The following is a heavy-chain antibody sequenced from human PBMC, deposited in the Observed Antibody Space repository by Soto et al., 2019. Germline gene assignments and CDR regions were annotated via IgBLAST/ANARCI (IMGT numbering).Heavy chain of an antibody. CDR3: ARSPQLEDYYYYGMDV. Sequence: PGGSLRLSCAASGFTFSSYSMNWVRQAPGKGLEWVSSISSSSSYIYYADSVKGRFTISRDNAKNSLYLQMNSLRAEDTAVYYCARSPQLEDYYYYGMDVWGQGTTVTVSS. CDR2: ISSSSSYI. CDR1: GFTFSSYS. D-gene: IGHD1-1*01. V-gene: IGHV3-21*01. J-gene: IGHJ6*02.